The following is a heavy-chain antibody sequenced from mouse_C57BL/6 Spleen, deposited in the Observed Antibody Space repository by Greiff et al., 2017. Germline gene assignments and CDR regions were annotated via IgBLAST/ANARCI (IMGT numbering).Heavy chain of an antibody. J-gene: IGHJ4*01. CDR2: ISSGGSYT. D-gene: IGHD2-2*01. CDR1: GFTFSSYG. V-gene: IGHV5-6*01. Sequence: DVHLVESGGDLVKPGGSLKLSCAASGFTFSSYGMSWVRQTPDKRLELVATISSGGSYTYYPDSVKGRFTISRDNAKNTLYLQMSSLKSEDTAMYYCARQGSTMVTTGAMDYWGQGTSVTVSS. CDR3: ARQGSTMVTTGAMDY.